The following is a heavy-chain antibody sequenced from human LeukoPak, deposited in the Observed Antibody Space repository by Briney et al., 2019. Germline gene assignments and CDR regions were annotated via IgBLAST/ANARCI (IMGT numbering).Heavy chain of an antibody. CDR1: GGSFSDYF. CDR3: GRGGLAGSSWSWFDP. V-gene: IGHV4-34*01. CDR2: IERGGST. D-gene: IGHD6-13*01. Sequence: PSETLSLTCGVYGGSFSDYFWTWIRQPPGKGLEWIGEIERGGSTVYSPTLKSRVTISLDTSKIQFSLRLTSVTAADTAVYFCGRGGLAGSSWSWFDPWGQGTLVTVSS. J-gene: IGHJ5*02.